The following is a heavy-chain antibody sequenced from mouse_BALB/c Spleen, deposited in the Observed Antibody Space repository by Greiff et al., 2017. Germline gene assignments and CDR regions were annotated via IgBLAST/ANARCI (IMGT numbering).Heavy chain of an antibody. V-gene: IGHV1-87*01. CDR1: GYTFTSYW. CDR3: ARGATGHWLAY. CDR2: IYPGDGDT. Sequence: QVQLKQSGAELARPGASVKLSCKASGYTFTSYWMQWVKQRPGQGLEWIGAIYPGDGDTRYTQKFKGKATLTADKSSSTAYMQLSSLASEDSAVYYCARGATGHWLAYWGQGTLVTVSA. J-gene: IGHJ3*01. D-gene: IGHD3-1*01.